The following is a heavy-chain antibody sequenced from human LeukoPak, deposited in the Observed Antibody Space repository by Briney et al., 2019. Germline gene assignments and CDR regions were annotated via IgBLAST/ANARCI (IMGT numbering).Heavy chain of an antibody. Sequence: GGSLRLSCAASGFTFSSYAMHWVRQAPEKGRKLVSGIYENGGTTYYADSVKGRFSISRDNSKNTLYLQMDSLRGEDTAVYYCAKDFRIGYSAHFDYWGQGALVTVSS. CDR3: AKDFRIGYSAHFDY. CDR2: IYENGGTT. J-gene: IGHJ4*02. V-gene: IGHV3-23*01. D-gene: IGHD2-21*01. CDR1: GFTFSSYA.